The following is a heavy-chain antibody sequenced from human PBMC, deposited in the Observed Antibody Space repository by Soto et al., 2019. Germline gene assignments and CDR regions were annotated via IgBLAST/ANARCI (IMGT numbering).Heavy chain of an antibody. D-gene: IGHD3-10*01. J-gene: IGHJ4*02. CDR2: ISYDGSNK. Sequence: QVQLVESGGGVVQPGRSLRLSCAASGFTFSSYGMHWVRQAPGKGLEWVAVISYDGSNKYYADSVKGRFTISRDNSKNTLYLQMHRLSAEDTAVYYGAKDGGSGSYYLDYWGQGTLVTVSS. CDR3: AKDGGSGSYYLDY. V-gene: IGHV3-30*18. CDR1: GFTFSSYG.